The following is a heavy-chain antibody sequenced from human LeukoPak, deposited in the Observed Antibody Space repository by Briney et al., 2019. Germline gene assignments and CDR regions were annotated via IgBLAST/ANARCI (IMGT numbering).Heavy chain of an antibody. Sequence: GASVKVSCKASGGTFSSYAISWVRQAPGQGLEWMGRIIPILGIANYAQKFQGRVTITADKSTSTAYMELSSLRSEDTAVYYCARDVLDDFWSGYDYNYYGMDVWGQGTTVTVSS. V-gene: IGHV1-69*04. J-gene: IGHJ6*02. CDR3: ARDVLDDFWSGYDYNYYGMDV. CDR1: GGTFSSYA. D-gene: IGHD3-3*01. CDR2: IIPILGIA.